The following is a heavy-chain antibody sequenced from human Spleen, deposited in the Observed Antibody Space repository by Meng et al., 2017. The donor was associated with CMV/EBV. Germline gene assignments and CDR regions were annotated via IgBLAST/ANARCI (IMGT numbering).Heavy chain of an antibody. V-gene: IGHV1-2*02. CDR1: GYTFTGHY. Sequence: ASVKVSCKTSGYTFTGHYFHWLRQAPGQGLEWMGWILPASGGTHYAQSFQGRVTLTTDTSISTAYMELSGLKYDDTAIYYCARDHNWGPDYWGQGTLVTVSS. CDR3: ARDHNWGPDY. D-gene: IGHD1-1*01. CDR2: ILPASGGT. J-gene: IGHJ4*02.